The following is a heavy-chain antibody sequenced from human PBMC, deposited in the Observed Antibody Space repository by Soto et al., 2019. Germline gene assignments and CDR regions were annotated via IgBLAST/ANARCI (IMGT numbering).Heavy chain of an antibody. CDR3: ASEKAVVAAAFGI. CDR2: ISENGGSRGGT. Sequence: PGGSLRLSCTASGFTFSNSAMIWVRQAPGQGLEWVASISENGGSRGGTYYADSVKGRFTISRNNSKSTLYLQVDSLTGADTAVYYCASEKAVVAAAFGISGQGTIVTVSS. J-gene: IGHJ3*02. V-gene: IGHV3-23*01. CDR1: GFTFSNSA. D-gene: IGHD2-15*01.